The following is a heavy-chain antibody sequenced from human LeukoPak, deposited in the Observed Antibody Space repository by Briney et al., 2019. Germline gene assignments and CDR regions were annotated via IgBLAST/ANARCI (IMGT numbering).Heavy chain of an antibody. CDR1: GGSINTYY. CDR2: IYTSGST. J-gene: IGHJ4*02. D-gene: IGHD2-21*01. V-gene: IGHV4-4*07. CDR3: ARESRDLGHIDY. Sequence: SETLSLTCTVSGGSINTYYWNWIRQPAGVGLEWIGRIYTSGSTNYNPSLKSRVTMSIDTSKNQFSLKLSSVTVADTAVYYCARESRDLGHIDYWGQGTLVTVSS.